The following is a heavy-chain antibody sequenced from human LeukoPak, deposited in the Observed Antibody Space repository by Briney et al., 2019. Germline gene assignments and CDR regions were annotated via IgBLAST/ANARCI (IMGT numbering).Heavy chain of an antibody. CDR1: GFTFSCYG. V-gene: IGHV3-30*02. D-gene: IGHD3-10*01. CDR3: AKEVRDLPYDF. Sequence: GGSLRLSCAASGFTFSCYGMHWVRQAPGKGLEWVAFVQYDGGDKFYAESVEGRFTISRDNSKSTLYLHMNSLRTEDTAVYYCAKEVRDLPYDFWGQGTLVTVSS. CDR2: VQYDGGDK. J-gene: IGHJ4*02.